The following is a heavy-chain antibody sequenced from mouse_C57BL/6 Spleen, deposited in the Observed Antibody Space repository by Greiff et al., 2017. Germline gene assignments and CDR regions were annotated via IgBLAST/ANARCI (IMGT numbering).Heavy chain of an antibody. Sequence: QVQLKESGPGLVQPSQSLSITCTVSGFSLTSYGVHWVRQSPGKGLEWLGVIWSGGSTDYNAAFISRLSISKDNSKSQVFFKMNSLQADDTAIYYCASALYDDVYYFDYWGQGTTLTVSS. J-gene: IGHJ2*01. CDR2: IWSGGST. V-gene: IGHV2-2*01. CDR1: GFSLTSYG. CDR3: ASALYDDVYYFDY. D-gene: IGHD2-12*01.